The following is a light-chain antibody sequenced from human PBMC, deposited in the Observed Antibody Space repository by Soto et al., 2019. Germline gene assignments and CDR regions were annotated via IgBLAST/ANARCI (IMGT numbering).Light chain of an antibody. V-gene: IGLV2-14*01. CDR1: RSDVGAYNY. CDR3: SSYTTGATYV. J-gene: IGLJ1*01. Sequence: SALTQPASVSGSPGQSINISCTGTRSDVGAYNYVSWYQQYPGKAPKLMIYEVCNGPSGDSNRFSGSKSGNTASLTISGLQAEDEADYYCSSYTTGATYVFGSGTKLTVL. CDR2: EVC.